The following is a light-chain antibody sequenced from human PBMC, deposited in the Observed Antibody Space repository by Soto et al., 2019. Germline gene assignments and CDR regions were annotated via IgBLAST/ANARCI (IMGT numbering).Light chain of an antibody. Sequence: EIVLTQSPGTLSLSPGERATLSCRASQSVSSSYLAGYQQKPGQAPMLLIYGASSRATGIPDRFSGSGSGTDFTLTISTLEPEAFAVYYCQQYGSSPLTFGGGTKVEIK. CDR1: QSVSSSY. J-gene: IGKJ4*01. CDR2: GAS. V-gene: IGKV3-20*01. CDR3: QQYGSSPLT.